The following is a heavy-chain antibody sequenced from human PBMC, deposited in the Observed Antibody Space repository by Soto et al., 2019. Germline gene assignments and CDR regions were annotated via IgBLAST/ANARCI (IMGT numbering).Heavy chain of an antibody. Sequence: ASVKVSCKASAYTFTFYYMHWVRQAPGQGLEWMGIFSPSGGSTAYAQRFQGRVTMTRDTSTSTVYMELSSLRSEDTAVYYCARDDVHCSGGSCYGVPMDVWGKGTTVTVSS. J-gene: IGHJ6*03. V-gene: IGHV1-46*01. CDR1: AYTFTFYY. D-gene: IGHD2-15*01. CDR3: ARDDVHCSGGSCYGVPMDV. CDR2: FSPSGGST.